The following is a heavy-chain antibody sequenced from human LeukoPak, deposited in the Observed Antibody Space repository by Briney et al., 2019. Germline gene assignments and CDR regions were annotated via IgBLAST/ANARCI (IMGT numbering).Heavy chain of an antibody. J-gene: IGHJ4*02. CDR1: GFTFSSSW. Sequence: LAGGSLRLSCAASGFTFSSSWMAWVRQAPGKGLQWVANLNPDGSAKNYVDSVRGRFSISRDNAQNSLYLQINSLRAEDTAVYYCARDRAYDVFDYWGQGTLVTVSS. V-gene: IGHV3-7*01. CDR2: LNPDGSAK. CDR3: ARDRAYDVFDY. D-gene: IGHD5-12*01.